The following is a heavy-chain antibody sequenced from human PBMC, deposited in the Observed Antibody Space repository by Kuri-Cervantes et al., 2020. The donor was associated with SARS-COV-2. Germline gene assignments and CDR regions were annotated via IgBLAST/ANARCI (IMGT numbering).Heavy chain of an antibody. CDR1: GFIFSNYW. D-gene: IGHD3-3*01. V-gene: IGHV3-7*01. CDR3: ARALSDFWSGYSHAFDI. Sequence: GGSLRLSCAASGFIFSNYWMTWVRQAPGKGLEWVANIKQDGSEKYYVDSVKGRFTISRDNAKNSLYLQMNSLRAEDTAVYYCARALSDFWSGYSHAFDIWGQGTMVTVSS. J-gene: IGHJ3*02. CDR2: IKQDGSEK.